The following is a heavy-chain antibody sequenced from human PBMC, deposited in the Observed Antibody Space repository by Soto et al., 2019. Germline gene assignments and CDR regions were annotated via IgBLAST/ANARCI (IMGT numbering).Heavy chain of an antibody. D-gene: IGHD3-22*01. CDR1: GFTFSSYA. J-gene: IGHJ4*02. V-gene: IGHV3-30-3*01. Sequence: GGSLRLSCAASGFTFSSYAMHWVRQAPGKGLEWVAVISYDGSNKYYADSVEGRFTISRDNSKNTLYLQMNSLRAEDTAVYYCARDDTYYYDSSGPGAFDYWGQGTLVTVSS. CDR2: ISYDGSNK. CDR3: ARDDTYYYDSSGPGAFDY.